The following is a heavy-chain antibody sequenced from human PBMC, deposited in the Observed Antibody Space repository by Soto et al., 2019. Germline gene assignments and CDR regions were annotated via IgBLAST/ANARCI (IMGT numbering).Heavy chain of an antibody. Sequence: VQLVASGGGLVQPGGSLRLSCAASGFTFSSYWMHWVRQGPGKGLVWVSRVNSDESTTRYADPVKGRFTISRDNAKNTLYLQMSSLRVEDTALYYCVCFECGRTAVVTAMEANGYWGQGTLVTVSS. CDR3: VCFECGRTAVVTAMEANGY. J-gene: IGHJ4*02. D-gene: IGHD2-21*02. CDR1: GFTFSSYW. V-gene: IGHV3-74*01. CDR2: VNSDESTT.